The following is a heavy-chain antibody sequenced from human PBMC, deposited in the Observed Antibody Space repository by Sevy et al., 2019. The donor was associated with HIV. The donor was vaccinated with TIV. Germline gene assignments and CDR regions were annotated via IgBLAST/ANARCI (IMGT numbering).Heavy chain of an antibody. V-gene: IGHV3-30*04. CDR1: GFTFSSYA. CDR3: ARDKSLLGGAAGTLDY. J-gene: IGHJ4*02. CDR2: ISYDGSNK. D-gene: IGHD6-13*01. Sequence: GGTLRLSCAASGFTFSSYAMHWVRQAPGKGLEWVAVISYDGSNKYYADSVKGRFTISRDNSKNTLYLQMNSLRAEDTAVYYCARDKSLLGGAAGTLDYGGQGTLVTVSS.